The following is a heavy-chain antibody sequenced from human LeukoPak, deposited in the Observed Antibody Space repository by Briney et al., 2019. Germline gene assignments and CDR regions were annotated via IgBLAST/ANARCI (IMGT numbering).Heavy chain of an antibody. V-gene: IGHV3-7*01. CDR1: GFTFNSFW. D-gene: IGHD2-2*02. CDR3: ARGSRYCSSTSCYSFDY. J-gene: IGHJ4*02. CDR2: IKQGGSEK. Sequence: PGGSLRLSCAASGFTFNSFWMSWVRQAPGKGLEWVANIKQGGSEKYYVDSVRGRFTISRDNAKNSLYLQMNSLRAEDTAVYYWARGSRYCSSTSCYSFDYWGQGTLVTVSS.